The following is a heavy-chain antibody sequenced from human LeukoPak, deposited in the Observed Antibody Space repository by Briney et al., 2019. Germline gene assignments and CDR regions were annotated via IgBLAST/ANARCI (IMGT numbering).Heavy chain of an antibody. J-gene: IGHJ4*02. CDR3: ARARRTQDLWLPDY. Sequence: ASVKVSCKTSEDGFSNHHVHWVRQAPGQGLEWMGIIYAGGGDTRFARKFQGRVTMTTDTSTTTAYMELRSLRSDDTAVYYCARARRTQDLWLPDYWGQGTLVSVSS. CDR1: EDGFSNHH. D-gene: IGHD5-24*01. CDR2: IYAGGGDT. V-gene: IGHV1-46*01.